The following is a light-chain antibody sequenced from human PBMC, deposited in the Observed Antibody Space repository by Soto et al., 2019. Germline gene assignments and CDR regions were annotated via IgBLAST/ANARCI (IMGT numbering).Light chain of an antibody. CDR2: GNS. J-gene: IGLJ1*01. CDR3: QSHASSLNEYV. CDR1: NSNIGAGYD. V-gene: IGLV1-40*01. Sequence: QSVLTQPPSVSGAPGQRVTISCTGSNSNIGAGYDVHWYQQLPGTAPKLLIYGNSNRPSGVPDRFSGSKSGTSGSLAITGLQAEDEPDYYCQSHASSLNEYVFGTGTKVTVL.